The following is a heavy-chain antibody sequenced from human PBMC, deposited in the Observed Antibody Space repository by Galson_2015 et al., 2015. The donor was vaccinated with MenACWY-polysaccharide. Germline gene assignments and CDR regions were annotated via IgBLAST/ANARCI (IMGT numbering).Heavy chain of an antibody. CDR3: AREERGWPGGDCLLELDP. V-gene: IGHV3-13*01. J-gene: IGHJ5*02. CDR2: IDTVGAT. CDR1: GFTFSDYD. Sequence: SLRLSCAASGFTFSDYDMHWVRQPTGKGLEWVSAIDTVGATYYPGSVKDRFTISRENAKNSLYLEIDSLRAGDTAVYYCAREERGWPGGDCLLELDPWGQGALVTVSS. D-gene: IGHD2-21*02.